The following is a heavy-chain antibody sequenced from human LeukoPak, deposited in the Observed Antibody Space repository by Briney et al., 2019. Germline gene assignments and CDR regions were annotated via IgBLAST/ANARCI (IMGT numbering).Heavy chain of an antibody. CDR3: ARGRRAVGAIFFDY. CDR1: GFTFSDHY. D-gene: IGHD1-26*01. CDR2: SRNKANSYTT. V-gene: IGHV3-72*01. Sequence: GGSLRLSCAASGFTFSDHYMDWVRQAPGKGLEWVGRSRNKANSYTTEYAASVKGRCTISRDDSKNSLYLQMNSLKTEDTAVYYCARGRRAVGAIFFDYWGQGTLVTVSS. J-gene: IGHJ4*02.